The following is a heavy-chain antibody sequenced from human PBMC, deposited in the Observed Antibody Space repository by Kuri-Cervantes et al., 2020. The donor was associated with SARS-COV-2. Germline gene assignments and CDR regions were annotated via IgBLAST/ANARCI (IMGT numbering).Heavy chain of an antibody. J-gene: IGHJ6*02. D-gene: IGHD6-19*01. CDR1: GGTFSSYA. V-gene: IGHV1-2*06. Sequence: ASVKVSCKASGGTFSSYAISWVRQAPGQGLEWMGRINPNSGGTNYAQKFQGRVTMTRDTSISTAYMELSRLRSDDTAVYYCARGYSSGWSLGDYYYGMDVWGQGTTVTVSS. CDR2: INPNSGGT. CDR3: ARGYSSGWSLGDYYYGMDV.